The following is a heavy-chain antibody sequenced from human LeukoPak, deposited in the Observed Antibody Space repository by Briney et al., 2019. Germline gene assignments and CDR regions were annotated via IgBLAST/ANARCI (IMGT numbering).Heavy chain of an antibody. J-gene: IGHJ5*02. Sequence: ASVKVSCKASGYTFTGYYMHWVRQAPGQGLEWMGWINPNSGGTNYAQKFQGRVTMTRDTSISTAYMELSRLRSDDTAVYYCARGGCSSTSCNNWFDPWGQGTLVTVSS. D-gene: IGHD2-2*01. V-gene: IGHV1-2*02. CDR3: ARGGCSSTSCNNWFDP. CDR1: GYTFTGYY. CDR2: INPNSGGT.